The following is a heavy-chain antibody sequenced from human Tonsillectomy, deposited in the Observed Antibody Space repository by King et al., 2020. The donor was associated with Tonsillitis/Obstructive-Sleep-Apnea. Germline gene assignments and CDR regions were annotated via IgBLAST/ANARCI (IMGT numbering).Heavy chain of an antibody. V-gene: IGHV3-30*04. D-gene: IGHD3-22*01. CDR1: GFTFSSYA. CDR3: AREDDSSGYYYYYYYGMDV. Sequence: VQLVESGGGVVQPGRSLRLSCAASGFTFSSYAMHWVRQAPGKGLEWVAVISYDGSNKYYADSVKGRFTISRDNSKNTLDLQMNSLRAEDTAVYYCAREDDSSGYYYYYYYGMDVWGQGTTVTVSS. J-gene: IGHJ6*02. CDR2: ISYDGSNK.